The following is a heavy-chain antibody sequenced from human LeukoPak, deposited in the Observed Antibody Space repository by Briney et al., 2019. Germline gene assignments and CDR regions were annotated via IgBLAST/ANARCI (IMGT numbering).Heavy chain of an antibody. V-gene: IGHV1-2*02. Sequence: ASVKVSCKASGYTFTGYYMHWVRQAPGQGLEWMGWINPNSGGTNYAQKFQGRVTMTRDTSISTAYMELSRLRSDDTAVYYCARGSSSSWYGYFDYWGQGTLVTVSS. D-gene: IGHD6-13*01. CDR2: INPNSGGT. CDR3: ARGSSSSWYGYFDY. CDR1: GYTFTGYY. J-gene: IGHJ4*02.